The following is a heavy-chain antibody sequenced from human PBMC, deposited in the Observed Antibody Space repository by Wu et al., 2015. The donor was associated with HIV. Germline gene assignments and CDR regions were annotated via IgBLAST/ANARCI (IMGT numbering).Heavy chain of an antibody. CDR1: GGTFSKSG. V-gene: IGHV1-69*11. D-gene: IGHD4-17*01. Sequence: QVQLVQSGAEIKKPGSSVKVSCKASGGTFSKSGFTWVRQAPGQGLEWMGRIIPKLGTKRYAQKFQGRVTIIADESTRTAYMELSRLKSEDTAVYYCAREKDDYGDYWYFDLWGRGTLVSVSS. CDR2: IIPKLGTK. J-gene: IGHJ2*01. CDR3: AREKDDYGDYWYFDL.